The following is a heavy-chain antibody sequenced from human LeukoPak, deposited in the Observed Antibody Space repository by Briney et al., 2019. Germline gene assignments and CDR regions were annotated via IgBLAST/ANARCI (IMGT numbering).Heavy chain of an antibody. J-gene: IGHJ6*02. V-gene: IGHV4-30-4*01. CDR3: ARCIAARPHPLCYGMDV. Sequence: SQTLSLTCTVSGGSISSGDYYWSWIRQPPGKGLEWIGYIYYSGSTYYNPSLKSRVTLSVDTSKNQFSLKLSPVTAADTAVYYCARCIAARPHPLCYGMDVWGQGTTVTVS. D-gene: IGHD6-6*01. CDR1: GGSISSGDYY. CDR2: IYYSGST.